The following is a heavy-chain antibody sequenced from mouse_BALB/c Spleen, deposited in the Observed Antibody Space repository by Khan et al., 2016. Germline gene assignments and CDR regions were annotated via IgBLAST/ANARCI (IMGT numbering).Heavy chain of an antibody. D-gene: IGHD1-1*01. J-gene: IGHJ4*01. CDR3: ARSDYGDKDAMDY. CDR1: GYSITSDYA. V-gene: IGHV3-2*02. CDR2: ISYSGST. Sequence: EVKLLESGPGLVKPSQSLSLTCTVTGYSITSDYAWNWIRQFPGNRLEWMGYISYSGSTSYKPSLKSRISITRDTSKNQFFLQLNSVTSEDTATYYCARSDYGDKDAMDYWGQGTSVTVSS.